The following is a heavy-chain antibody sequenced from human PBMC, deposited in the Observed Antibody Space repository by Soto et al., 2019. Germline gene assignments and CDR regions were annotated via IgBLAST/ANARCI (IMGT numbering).Heavy chain of an antibody. CDR1: GGSISSGDYY. D-gene: IGHD3-22*01. V-gene: IGHV4-30-4*01. CDR2: IYYSGST. CDR3: ARDSSGYYYCYYGMHV. Sequence: SETLSLTCTVSGGSISSGDYYWSWIRQPPGKGLEWIGYIYYSGSTYYNPSLKSRVTISVDTSKNQFSLKLSSVTAADTAVYYCARDSSGYYYCYYGMHVCGQVTPVTVSS. J-gene: IGHJ6*02.